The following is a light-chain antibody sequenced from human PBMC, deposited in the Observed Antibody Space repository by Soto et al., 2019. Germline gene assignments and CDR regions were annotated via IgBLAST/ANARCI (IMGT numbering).Light chain of an antibody. CDR1: QSVTTQ. J-gene: IGKJ1*01. CDR2: GAS. CDR3: QQYGGSTRT. V-gene: IGKV3-20*01. Sequence: IVLAQSPVTLSLSPGERATLSCRASQSVTTQLAWYQQKPGQAPRLIIHGASSRATGVPDRITGSGSGTDFTLSISRLEPEDFAVYYCQQYGGSTRTFGQGTKV.